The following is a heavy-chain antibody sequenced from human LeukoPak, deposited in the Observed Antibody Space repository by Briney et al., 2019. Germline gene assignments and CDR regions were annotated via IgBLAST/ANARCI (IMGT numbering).Heavy chain of an antibody. J-gene: IGHJ4*02. CDR3: ARDNLYSSGWYYFVY. CDR1: GFTFSSYS. CDR2: ISSSSSYI. Sequence: GGSLRLSCAASGFTFSSYSMNWVRQAPEKGLEWVSSISSSSSYIYYADSMKGRFTISRDNAKNSLYLQMNSLRAEDTAVYYCARDNLYSSGWYYFVYWGQGTLVTISS. D-gene: IGHD6-19*01. V-gene: IGHV3-21*01.